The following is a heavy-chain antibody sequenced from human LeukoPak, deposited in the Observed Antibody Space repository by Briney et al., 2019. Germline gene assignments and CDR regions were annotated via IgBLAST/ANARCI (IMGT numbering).Heavy chain of an antibody. CDR3: AREYGDYTLGSTGFDY. J-gene: IGHJ4*02. V-gene: IGHV1-69*13. CDR1: GGTFISYA. D-gene: IGHD4-17*01. CDR2: IIPIFGTA. Sequence: SVKVSCKASGGTFISYAISWVRQAPGQGLEWMGGIIPIFGTANYAQKFQGRVTITADESTSTAYMELSSLRSEDTAVYYCAREYGDYTLGSTGFDYWGQGTLVTVSS.